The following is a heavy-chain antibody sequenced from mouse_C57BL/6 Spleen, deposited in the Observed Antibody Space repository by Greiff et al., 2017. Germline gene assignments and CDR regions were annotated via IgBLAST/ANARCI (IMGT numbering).Heavy chain of an antibody. D-gene: IGHD1-1*01. V-gene: IGHV14-2*01. CDR3: ARGTTVVATDY. Sequence: EWIGRIDPEDGETKYAPKFQGKATITADTSSNTAYLQLSSLTSEDTAVYYCARGTTVVATDYWGQGTTLTVSS. CDR2: IDPEDGET. J-gene: IGHJ2*01.